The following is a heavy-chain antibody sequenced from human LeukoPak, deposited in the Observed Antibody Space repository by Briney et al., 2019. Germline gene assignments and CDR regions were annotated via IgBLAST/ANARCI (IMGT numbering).Heavy chain of an antibody. CDR2: INPNSGGT. J-gene: IGHJ5*02. CDR1: GYTFTGYY. V-gene: IGHV1-2*02. CDR3: ARVQVVPAAANWFDP. Sequence: ASLKVSCKASGYTFTGYYMHWVRQAPGQGLEWMGWINPNSGGTNYAQKFQGRVTMTRDTSISTAYMELSRLRSDDTAVYYCARVQVVPAAANWFDPWGQGTLVTVSS. D-gene: IGHD2-2*01.